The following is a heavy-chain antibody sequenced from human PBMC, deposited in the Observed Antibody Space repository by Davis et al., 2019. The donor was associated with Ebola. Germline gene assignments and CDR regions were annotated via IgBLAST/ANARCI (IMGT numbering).Heavy chain of an antibody. V-gene: IGHV1-18*01. CDR1: GYTFTSYG. CDR3: ARDRASSGSYYEVYYYGMDV. J-gene: IGHJ6*04. Sequence: AASVKVSCKASGYTFTSYGISWVRQAPGQGLEWMGWISAYNGNTNYAQKLQGRVTMTTDTSTSTAYMELRSLRSDDTAVYYCARDRASSGSYYEVYYYGMDVWGKGTTVTVSS. D-gene: IGHD1-26*01. CDR2: ISAYNGNT.